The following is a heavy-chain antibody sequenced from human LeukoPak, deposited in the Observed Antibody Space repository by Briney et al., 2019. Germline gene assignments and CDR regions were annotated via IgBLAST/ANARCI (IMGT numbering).Heavy chain of an antibody. CDR2: INPSGGST. V-gene: IGHV1-46*01. D-gene: IGHD3-22*01. Sequence: ASVKVSCKASGYTFTGYYMHWVRQAPGQGLEWMGIINPSGGSTSYAQKFQGRVTMTRDTSTSTVYMELSSLRSEDTAVYYCARDGDYYDSSGFLNYFDYWGQGTLVTVSS. J-gene: IGHJ4*02. CDR1: GYTFTGYY. CDR3: ARDGDYYDSSGFLNYFDY.